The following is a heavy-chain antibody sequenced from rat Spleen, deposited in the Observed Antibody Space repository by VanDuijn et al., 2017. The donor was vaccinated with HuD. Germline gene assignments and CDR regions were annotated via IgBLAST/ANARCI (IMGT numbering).Heavy chain of an antibody. J-gene: IGHJ2*01. Sequence: EVQLVESGGGLVQPGRSLKLSCAASGFTLSDYYMAWVRQAPKKGLEWVASINYEGSGTYYGDSVKGRFTISRDNAKSTLYLQMNSLRSEDTATFYCARLDSVDFDYWGRGVMVTVSS. CDR1: GFTLSDYY. D-gene: IGHD1-11*01. CDR2: INYEGSGT. CDR3: ARLDSVDFDY. V-gene: IGHV5-22*01.